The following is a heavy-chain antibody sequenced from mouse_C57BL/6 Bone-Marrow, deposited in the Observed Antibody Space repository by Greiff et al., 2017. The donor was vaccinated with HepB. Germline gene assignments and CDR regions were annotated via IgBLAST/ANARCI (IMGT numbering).Heavy chain of an antibody. CDR1: GFSFNTYA. CDR3: GRGAWFAY. V-gene: IGHV10-1*01. J-gene: IGHJ3*01. Sequence: EVKVEESGGGLVQPKGSLKLSCAASGFSFNTYAMNWVRQAPGKGLEWVARIRSKSNNYATYYVDSVKDRFTISRDDSESMLYLQMNNLKTEDTAMYYCGRGAWFAYWGQGTLVTVSA. CDR2: IRSKSNNYAT.